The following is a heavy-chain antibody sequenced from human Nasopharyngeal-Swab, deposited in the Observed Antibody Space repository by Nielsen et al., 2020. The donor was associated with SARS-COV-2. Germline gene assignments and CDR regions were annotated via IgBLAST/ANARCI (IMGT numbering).Heavy chain of an antibody. CDR3: ARESSFTSNWYTDH. D-gene: IGHD6-13*01. J-gene: IGHJ4*02. V-gene: IGHV1-3*04. CDR1: GYTFTTYS. CDR2: SNTANGDT. Sequence: ASVKVSCKASGYTFTTYSLHWVRQAPGQRLEWMGYSNTANGDTVYAQKFQGRATFTRDTSASTGYMEVNNLRYEDTGVYYCARESSFTSNWYTDHWGQGTLVTVSS.